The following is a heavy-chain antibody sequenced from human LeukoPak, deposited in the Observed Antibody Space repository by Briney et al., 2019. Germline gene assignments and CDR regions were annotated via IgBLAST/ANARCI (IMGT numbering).Heavy chain of an antibody. D-gene: IGHD6-13*01. CDR3: ASPTGYSSSPSRD. V-gene: IGHV1-18*01. CDR1: GYTFTSYG. CDR2: VSSYNGYT. J-gene: IGHJ4*02. Sequence: ASVKVSCKASGYTFTSYGISWVRQAPGQGLEWMGWVSSYNGYTNYAQKLQGRVTMTTDTSTSTAYMELRSLRSDDTAVYYCASPTGYSSSPSRDWGQGTLVTVSS.